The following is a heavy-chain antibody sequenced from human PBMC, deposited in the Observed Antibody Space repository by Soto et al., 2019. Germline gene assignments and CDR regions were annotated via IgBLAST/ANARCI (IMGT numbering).Heavy chain of an antibody. CDR1: GFTFSSYS. CDR2: ISSSSSYI. Sequence: GGSLRLSCAASGFTFSSYSMNWVRQAPGKGLEWVSSISSSSSYIYYADSVKGRFTISRDNAKNSLYLQMNSLRAEDTAVYYCASLPTGYSRSDLLDIWGQGTMVIVSS. CDR3: ASLPTGYSRSDLLDI. J-gene: IGHJ3*02. D-gene: IGHD6-13*01. V-gene: IGHV3-21*01.